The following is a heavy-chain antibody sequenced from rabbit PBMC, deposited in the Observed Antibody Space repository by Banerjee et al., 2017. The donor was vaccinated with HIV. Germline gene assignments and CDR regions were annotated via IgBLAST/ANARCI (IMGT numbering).Heavy chain of an antibody. D-gene: IGHD1-1*01. CDR1: GFSFNNNYV. J-gene: IGHJ4*01. Sequence: LTLTCTASGFSFNNNYVMCWVRQAPGKGLEWIACIATVGSGSTHYAIWAKGRFTISKTSSTTVTLQMTSLTAADTATYFCASGYSDIVFNLWGPGTLVTVS. V-gene: IGHV1S40*01. CDR2: IATVGSGST. CDR3: ASGYSDIVFNL.